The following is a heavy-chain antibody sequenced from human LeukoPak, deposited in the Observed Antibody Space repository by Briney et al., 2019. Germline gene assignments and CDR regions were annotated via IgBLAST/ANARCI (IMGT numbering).Heavy chain of an antibody. D-gene: IGHD2-2*01. CDR3: ARRQCSSISCYYAFDI. Sequence: GGSLRLSCAASGFTFSSYWMSWVRQAPGKGREWVANIKQDGSEKYYVDSLKGRFTISRDNAKNSLYLQMNSLGAEDTAVYYCARRQCSSISCYYAFDIWGQGTMATVSS. V-gene: IGHV3-7*01. J-gene: IGHJ3*02. CDR2: IKQDGSEK. CDR1: GFTFSSYW.